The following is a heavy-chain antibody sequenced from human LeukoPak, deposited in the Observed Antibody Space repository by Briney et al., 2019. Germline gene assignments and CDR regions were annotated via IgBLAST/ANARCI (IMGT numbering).Heavy chain of an antibody. CDR1: GGSISSSSYY. D-gene: IGHD2-15*01. J-gene: IGHJ6*03. V-gene: IGHV4-39*07. Sequence: SETLSLTCTVSGGSISSSSYYWGWIRQPPGKGPEWIGSIYYSGSTYYNPSLKSRVTISVDTSKNQFSLKLSSVTAADTAVYYCARGGCSGGSCYPIHYYYMDVWGKGTTVTVS. CDR2: IYYSGST. CDR3: ARGGCSGGSCYPIHYYYMDV.